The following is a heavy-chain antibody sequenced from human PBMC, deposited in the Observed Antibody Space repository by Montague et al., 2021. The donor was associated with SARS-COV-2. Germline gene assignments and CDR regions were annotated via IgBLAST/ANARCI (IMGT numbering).Heavy chain of an antibody. Sequence: SGSTNYNPSLKSRVTISVDTSKNQFSLKLRFVTAADTAVYYCARGSGWMWNSFDNGGQGTMVTVSS. CDR3: ARGSGWMWNSFDN. V-gene: IGHV4-59*09. D-gene: IGHD6-19*01. CDR2: SGST. J-gene: IGHJ3*02.